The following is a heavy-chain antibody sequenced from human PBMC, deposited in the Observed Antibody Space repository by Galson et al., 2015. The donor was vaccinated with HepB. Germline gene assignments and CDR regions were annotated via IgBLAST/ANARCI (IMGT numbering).Heavy chain of an antibody. CDR2: IYYSGST. CDR3: ARHSIYYGFPFDY. V-gene: IGHV4-59*08. D-gene: IGHD3-10*01. J-gene: IGHJ4*02. Sequence: ETLSLTCTVSGGSISSYYWSWIRQPPGKGLEWIGYIYYSGSTKYNPSLQSRVTISVDTSMNHFSLNLSSVTAADTAVYFCARHSIYYGFPFDYWGQGSLVTVSS. CDR1: GGSISSYY.